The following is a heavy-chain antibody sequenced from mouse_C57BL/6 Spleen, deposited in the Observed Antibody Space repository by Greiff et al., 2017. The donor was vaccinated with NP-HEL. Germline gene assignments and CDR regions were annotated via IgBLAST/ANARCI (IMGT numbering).Heavy chain of an antibody. D-gene: IGHD1-1*01. Sequence: VQLQQSGAELARPGASVKLSCKASGYTFTSYGISWVKQRTGQGLEWIGEIYPRSGNTYYNEKFKGKATLTADKSSSTAYMELRSLTSEDSAVYFCARLAITTVVARDAMDYWGQGTSVTVSS. CDR2: IYPRSGNT. V-gene: IGHV1-81*01. CDR3: ARLAITTVVARDAMDY. J-gene: IGHJ4*01. CDR1: GYTFTSYG.